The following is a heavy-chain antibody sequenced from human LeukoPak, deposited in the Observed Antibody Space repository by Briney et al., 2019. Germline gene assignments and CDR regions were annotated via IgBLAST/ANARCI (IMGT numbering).Heavy chain of an antibody. CDR2: IIPIFGTA. D-gene: IGHD2-2*01. CDR3: ARDIVVVPADY. Sequence: GASVKVSCKASGGTFSSYAISWVRQAPGQGLEWMGGIIPIFGTANYAQKFQGRVTMTTDTSTSTAYMELRSLRSDDTAVYYCARDIVVVPADYWGQGTLVTVSS. CDR1: GGTFSSYA. V-gene: IGHV1-69*05. J-gene: IGHJ4*02.